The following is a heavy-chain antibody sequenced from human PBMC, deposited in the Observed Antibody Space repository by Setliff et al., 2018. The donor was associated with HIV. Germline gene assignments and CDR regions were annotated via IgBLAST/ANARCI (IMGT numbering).Heavy chain of an antibody. CDR3: ARDFRIQLWLRSPFDY. CDR1: GFTFSDYS. CDR2: ISSTRDYI. Sequence: GGSLRLSCAVSGFTFSDYSMNWVRQAPGKGLEWGSSISSTRDYIYYADSVKGRFIISRDNAKNSLYLQMHSLRAEDTAVYYCARDFRIQLWLRSPFDYWGQGTLVTVSS. J-gene: IGHJ4*02. V-gene: IGHV3-21*01. D-gene: IGHD5-18*01.